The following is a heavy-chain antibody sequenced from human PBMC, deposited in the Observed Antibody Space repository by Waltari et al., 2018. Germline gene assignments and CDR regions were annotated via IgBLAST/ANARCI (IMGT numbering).Heavy chain of an antibody. V-gene: IGHV3-74*01. CDR1: GFIFSSYW. CDR2: INGDGTKT. Sequence: EVQLVESGGGLVQPGGSLRLSCAASGFIFSSYWMHWVRQAPGKGLVWVSRINGDGTKTSYADSVKGRFTISRDNAKNTLYVEMNSLRADDTAVYYCGRDGSGYAGPSDYWGRGTLVTVSS. CDR3: GRDGSGYAGPSDY. D-gene: IGHD5-12*01. J-gene: IGHJ4*02.